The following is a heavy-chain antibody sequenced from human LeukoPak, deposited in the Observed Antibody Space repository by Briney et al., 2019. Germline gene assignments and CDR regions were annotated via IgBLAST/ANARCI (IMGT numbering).Heavy chain of an antibody. J-gene: IGHJ3*02. D-gene: IGHD3-22*01. CDR2: ISGSGGST. Sequence: GGSLRLSCAASGFTFSSYAMSWVRQASGKGLEWVSAISGSGGSTYYADSVKGRFTISRDNSKDTLYLQMNSLRAEDTAVYYCAKDLGDNNYYDSSGYLAFDIWGQGTMVTVSS. CDR3: AKDLGDNNYYDSSGYLAFDI. V-gene: IGHV3-23*01. CDR1: GFTFSSYA.